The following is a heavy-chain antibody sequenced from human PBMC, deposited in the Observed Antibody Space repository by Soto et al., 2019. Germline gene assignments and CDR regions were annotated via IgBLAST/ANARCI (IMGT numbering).Heavy chain of an antibody. V-gene: IGHV1-69*01. J-gene: IGHJ4*02. CDR2: IIPIFGTA. Sequence: QVQLVQSGAEVKKPGSSVKVSCKASGGTFSSYAISWVRQAPGQGLEWMGGIIPIFGTANYAQKFQGRVTITADESTSTAYMEPSSLRSEDTAVYYCARTPVVQAALNGESFDYWGQGTLVTVSS. CDR1: GGTFSSYA. D-gene: IGHD2-2*01. CDR3: ARTPVVQAALNGESFDY.